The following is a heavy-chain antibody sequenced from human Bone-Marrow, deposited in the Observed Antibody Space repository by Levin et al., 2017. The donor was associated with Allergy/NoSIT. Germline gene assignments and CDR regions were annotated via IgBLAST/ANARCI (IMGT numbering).Heavy chain of an antibody. J-gene: IGHJ6*03. CDR2: IRNIDYGGTT. V-gene: IGHV3-49*04. CDR3: SRWSTVIDYYYYYYMDG. CDR1: GFTFGDYG. Sequence: GESLKISCAASGFTFGDYGFSWVRQAPGRGLEWVAFIRNIDYGGTTEYAASVQGRFTLSRDDSKSIAYLQMNSLRTEDTAVYYCSRWSTVIDYYYYYYMDGWGEGTTVTVSS. D-gene: IGHD3-16*02.